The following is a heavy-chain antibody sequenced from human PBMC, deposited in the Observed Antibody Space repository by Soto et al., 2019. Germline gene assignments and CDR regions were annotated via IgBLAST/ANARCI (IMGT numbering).Heavy chain of an antibody. Sequence: QILLVQSGGEVKKPGASVKVSCKASGYRFTTYGISWVRQAPGQGREWMGWISAYNGKTNYAQKVQGRVTMTTDTSTSTAYMELRSLGLDDTAVYYCARSPEAVGTSWFDPWGQGSLVTVSS. CDR3: ARSPEAVGTSWFDP. CDR2: ISAYNGKT. V-gene: IGHV1-18*01. CDR1: GYRFTTYG. D-gene: IGHD6-13*01. J-gene: IGHJ5*02.